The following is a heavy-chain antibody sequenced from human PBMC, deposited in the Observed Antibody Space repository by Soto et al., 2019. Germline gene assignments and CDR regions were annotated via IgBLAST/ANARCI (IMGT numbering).Heavy chain of an antibody. CDR3: ARVLLWFGTRPNWFAP. CDR1: GGSFSGYY. CDR2: INQSGST. J-gene: IGHJ5*02. D-gene: IGHD3-10*01. Sequence: PSETLSLTCAVYGGSFSGYYWSWIRQPPGKGLEWIGEINQSGSTNYNPSLKSRVTISVDTSKNQFSLKLSSVTAADTAVYYSARVLLWFGTRPNWFAPWGQGTLVTVSS. V-gene: IGHV4-34*01.